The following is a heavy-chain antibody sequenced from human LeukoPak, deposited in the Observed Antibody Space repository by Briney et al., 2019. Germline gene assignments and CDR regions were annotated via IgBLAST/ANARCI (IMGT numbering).Heavy chain of an antibody. V-gene: IGHV4-4*02. J-gene: IGHJ4*02. CDR2: IYHSGST. Sequence: PSETLSLTCAVSGDSLSSSNWWSWVRQPPGKGLEWIGEIYHSGSTNYNPSLKSRLTISVDKSKNQFSLKLTSVTAADTAVYYCARLPAYYDILTGIFDYWGQGTLVTVSS. CDR3: ARLPAYYDILTGIFDY. CDR1: GDSLSSSNW. D-gene: IGHD3-9*01.